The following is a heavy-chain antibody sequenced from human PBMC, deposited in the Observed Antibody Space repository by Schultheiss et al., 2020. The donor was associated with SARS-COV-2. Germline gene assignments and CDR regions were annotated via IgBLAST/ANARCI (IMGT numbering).Heavy chain of an antibody. V-gene: IGHV2-5*08. D-gene: IGHD4-17*01. J-gene: IGHJ4*02. CDR3: ALMTAVTTGFDY. Sequence: SGPTLVKPTQTLTLTCTFSGFSLSTSGMRASWIRQPPGKALEWLARIDWDDDKRYSPSLKSRLTITKDTSKNQVVLTMTNMDPVDTATYYCALMTAVTTGFDYWGQGTLLTVSS. CDR1: GFSLSTSGMR. CDR2: IDWDDDK.